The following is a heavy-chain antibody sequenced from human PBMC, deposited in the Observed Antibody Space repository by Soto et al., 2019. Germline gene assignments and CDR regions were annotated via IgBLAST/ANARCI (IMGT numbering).Heavy chain of an antibody. J-gene: IGHJ6*02. Sequence: GASVKVSCKASGFTFTSSAVQWVRQARGQRLEWIGWIVVGSGNTNYAQKFQERVTITRDMSTSTAYMGLSSLRSEDTAVYYCAAEAGYCSSTSCPNYHYGMDVWGQGTTVTVSS. V-gene: IGHV1-58*01. D-gene: IGHD2-2*01. CDR1: GFTFTSSA. CDR2: IVVGSGNT. CDR3: AAEAGYCSSTSCPNYHYGMDV.